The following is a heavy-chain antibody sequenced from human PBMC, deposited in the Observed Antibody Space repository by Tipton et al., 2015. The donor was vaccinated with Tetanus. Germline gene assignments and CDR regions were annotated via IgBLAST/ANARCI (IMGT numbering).Heavy chain of an antibody. D-gene: IGHD2-8*01. CDR1: GFTFEDHT. V-gene: IGHV3-43*01. Sequence: SLRLSCVASGFTFEDHTMHWVRQAPGKGLEWVAVVTWDGGSTFYADSVEGRFTISRDNSKNSLFLQMSSLRTGDTALYYCVRETNGFDSWGQRTPVTVSS. J-gene: IGHJ5*01. CDR2: VTWDGGST. CDR3: VRETNGFDS.